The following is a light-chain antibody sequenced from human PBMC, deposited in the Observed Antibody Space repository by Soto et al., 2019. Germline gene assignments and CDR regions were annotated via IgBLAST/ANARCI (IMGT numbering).Light chain of an antibody. Sequence: EIVMTQSPATLSVSPGERATLSCRASQSVSSNLAWYQQKPGQAPRLLIYSASTRATGIPARFSGGGSGTEFTLTISSLQSEDFAVYYCQQYNDWQTFGQGTKV. CDR1: QSVSSN. CDR3: QQYNDWQT. CDR2: SAS. J-gene: IGKJ1*01. V-gene: IGKV3-15*01.